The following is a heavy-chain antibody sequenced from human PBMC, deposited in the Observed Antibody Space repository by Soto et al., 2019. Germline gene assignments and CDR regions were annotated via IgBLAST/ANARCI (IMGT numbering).Heavy chain of an antibody. V-gene: IGHV3-23*01. J-gene: IGHJ5*02. CDR1: GFTFNNYA. Sequence: EVQLLESGGGLIQPGGSLRLSCAASGFTFNNYAMSWFRQAPGKGLEWVSAISGNGISTYYADSVRGRFTISRDNSENTLFLQMNRLRADDTAVYYCTRDAISMVRGTDNWFDPWGQGTLVTVSS. CDR2: ISGNGIST. CDR3: TRDAISMVRGTDNWFDP. D-gene: IGHD3-10*01.